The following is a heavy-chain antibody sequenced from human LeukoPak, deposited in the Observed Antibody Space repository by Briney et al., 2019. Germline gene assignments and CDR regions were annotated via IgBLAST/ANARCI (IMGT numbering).Heavy chain of an antibody. Sequence: GSLRLSCAASGFTFSDYDMNWVRQAPGKGLEWISYIKFSGRVMYYAGSVQGRFSISRDNTEKSLFLQMSSLRVADTAVYYCAKGYKGNDARTPSFDYWGQGALVTVSS. J-gene: IGHJ4*02. D-gene: IGHD5-12*01. CDR1: GFTFSDYD. CDR3: AKGYKGNDARTPSFDY. V-gene: IGHV3-48*03. CDR2: IKFSGRVM.